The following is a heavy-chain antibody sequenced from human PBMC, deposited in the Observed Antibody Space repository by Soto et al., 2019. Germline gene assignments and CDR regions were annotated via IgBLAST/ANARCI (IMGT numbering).Heavy chain of an antibody. Sequence: QLVESGGGLVKPGGSLRLSCAASGPTLSDHFMSWVRQAPGKGLEWVSAISANGAYTYYADSVKGRFTISRDNSVNALYLQMNSVRIEDTAVYYCAHPRGYGVFDAYDIWGQGTMVTVSS. D-gene: IGHD2-8*01. CDR2: ISANGAYT. CDR1: GPTLSDHF. J-gene: IGHJ3*02. V-gene: IGHV3-23*04. CDR3: AHPRGYGVFDAYDI.